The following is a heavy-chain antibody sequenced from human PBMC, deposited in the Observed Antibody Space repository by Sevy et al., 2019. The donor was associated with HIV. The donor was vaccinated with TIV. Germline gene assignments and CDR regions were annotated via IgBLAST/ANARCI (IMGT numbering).Heavy chain of an antibody. D-gene: IGHD2-15*01. V-gene: IGHV3-21*01. CDR3: VRDGGCSSSSCLLYFDY. CDR2: ISSSSSYI. Sequence: GGSLRLSCAASGFTFSPYSMNWVRQAPGKGLEWVSSISSSSSYIYYADSVKGRFTSSRDNAKNSLYLQMNSLRADDTAVYYCVRDGGCSSSSCLLYFDYWGQGILVTVSS. CDR1: GFTFSPYS. J-gene: IGHJ4*02.